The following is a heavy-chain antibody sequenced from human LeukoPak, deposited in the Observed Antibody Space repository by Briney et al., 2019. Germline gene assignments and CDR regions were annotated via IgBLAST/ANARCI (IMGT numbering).Heavy chain of an antibody. CDR1: GFTFSSYA. J-gene: IGHJ4*02. D-gene: IGHD6-19*01. V-gene: IGHV3-23*01. Sequence: GGSLRLSCAASGFTFSSYAMSWVRQAPGEGLEWVSAITGSGGGTYYADSVKGRFTISRDNSKNILYLQMNSLSAEDTALYYCAKRVPGWYYCDSWGQGTVVTVSS. CDR2: ITGSGGGT. CDR3: AKRVPGWYYCDS.